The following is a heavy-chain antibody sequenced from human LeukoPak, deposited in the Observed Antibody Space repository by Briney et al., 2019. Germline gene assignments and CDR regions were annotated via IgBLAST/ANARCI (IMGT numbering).Heavy chain of an antibody. CDR1: GGSISSYY. J-gene: IGHJ5*02. Sequence: SETLSLTCTVSGGSISSYYWSWIRQPPGKGLEWIGYIYYSGSTNYSPSLRSRVTISVDTSKNQFSLKLSSVTAADTAVYYCARVKEVGSSSGWFDPWGQGTLVTVSS. D-gene: IGHD6-6*01. CDR2: IYYSGST. V-gene: IGHV4-59*01. CDR3: ARVKEVGSSSGWFDP.